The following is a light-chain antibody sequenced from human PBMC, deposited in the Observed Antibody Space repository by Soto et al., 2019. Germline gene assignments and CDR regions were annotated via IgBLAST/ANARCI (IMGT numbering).Light chain of an antibody. CDR2: GAS. J-gene: IGKJ1*01. V-gene: IGKV3-20*01. CDR1: QSVSSSY. Sequence: EIVLTQSPGTLSLSPGERATLSCRASQSVSSSYLAWYQQKPGQAPRLLIYGASSRATGIPDRFSGSGSVTHFTLTISRLEPEDFSVYYCQQYGSSPMTFGQGTKLEIK. CDR3: QQYGSSPMT.